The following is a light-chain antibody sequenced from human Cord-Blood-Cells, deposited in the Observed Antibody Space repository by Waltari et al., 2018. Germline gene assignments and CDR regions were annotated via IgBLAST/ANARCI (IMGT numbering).Light chain of an antibody. Sequence: QSVLTQPPSVSGAPGQRVTISCPGSSSNIGAGYAVHWYQQLPGTAPKLLIYGNSNRPSGVPDRFSGSKSGTSASLAITGLQAEDEADYYCQSYDSSLSGYVFGTGTKVTVL. J-gene: IGLJ1*01. CDR2: GNS. CDR3: QSYDSSLSGYV. CDR1: SSNIGAGYA. V-gene: IGLV1-40*01.